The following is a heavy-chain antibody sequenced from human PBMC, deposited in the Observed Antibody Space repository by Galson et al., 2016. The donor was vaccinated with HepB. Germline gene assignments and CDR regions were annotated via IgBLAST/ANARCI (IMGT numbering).Heavy chain of an antibody. V-gene: IGHV2-5*02. CDR3: AHTSGYSYYYDS. Sequence: PALVKPTQTLTLTCAFSGFSLSISGVAVGWIRQPPGKALEWLALIYWDDDKSYSPSLKSRLTITKDTSKNQVVLTMTNVDPVDTATYFCAHTSGYSYYYDSWGQGILVTVSS. J-gene: IGHJ4*02. CDR1: GFSLSISGVA. D-gene: IGHD3-3*01. CDR2: IYWDDDK.